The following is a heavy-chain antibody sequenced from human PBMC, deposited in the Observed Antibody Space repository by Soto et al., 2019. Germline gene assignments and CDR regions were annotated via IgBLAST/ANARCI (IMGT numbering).Heavy chain of an antibody. CDR2: IYYSGRT. CDR3: ASAYGSGYMDV. J-gene: IGHJ6*02. D-gene: IGHD3-10*01. V-gene: IGHV4-31*03. CDR1: GGSISSGGYY. Sequence: QVQLQESGPGLVKPSQTLSLTCTVSGGSISSGGYYWSWIRQHPGKGLEWIGYIYYSGRTYYNPYLKRRVTISVVTSKNQFSLKLSSVTAADTAVSYCASAYGSGYMDVWGQGTTVPVSS.